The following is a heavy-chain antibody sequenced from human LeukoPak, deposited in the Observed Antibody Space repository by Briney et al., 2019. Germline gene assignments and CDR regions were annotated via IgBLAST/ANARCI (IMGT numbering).Heavy chain of an antibody. CDR2: IWYDGSNK. Sequence: GRSLRLSCAASGFTFSSYGMHWVRQAPGKGLEWVAVIWYDGSNKYYTDSVKGRFTISRDNSKNTLYLQMNSLRAEDTAVYYCARGSDSPSPHAFDIWGQGTMVTVSS. J-gene: IGHJ3*02. CDR1: GFTFSSYG. CDR3: ARGSDSPSPHAFDI. V-gene: IGHV3-33*01.